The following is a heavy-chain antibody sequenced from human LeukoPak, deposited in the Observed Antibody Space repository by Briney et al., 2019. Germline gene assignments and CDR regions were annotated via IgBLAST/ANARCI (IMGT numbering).Heavy chain of an antibody. D-gene: IGHD3-22*01. J-gene: IGHJ4*02. CDR3: AKDRGTMKVEVLAVFGY. CDR2: IKQDGSEK. Sequence: PGGSLRLSCAASGFTFSSYWMSWVRQASGKGLEWVANIKQDGSEKYYVDSVKGRFTISRDNAKNSLYLQMNSLRAEDTAVYYCAKDRGTMKVEVLAVFGYWGQGTLVTVSS. CDR1: GFTFSSYW. V-gene: IGHV3-7*01.